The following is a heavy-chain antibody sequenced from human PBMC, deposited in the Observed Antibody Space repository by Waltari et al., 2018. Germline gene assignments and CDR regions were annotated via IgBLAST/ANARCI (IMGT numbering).Heavy chain of an antibody. CDR3: ASRKMATISNYYGMDV. Sequence: QVQLVQSGPEVKKPGSSVKVSCKASGGTFSSYAITWVRQAPGQGLEWMGRIIPIFGTANYAQKFQGRVTITTDESTSTAYMELSSLRSEDTAVYYCASRKMATISNYYGMDVWGQGTTVTVSS. D-gene: IGHD5-12*01. V-gene: IGHV1-69*05. J-gene: IGHJ6*02. CDR1: GGTFSSYA. CDR2: IIPIFGTA.